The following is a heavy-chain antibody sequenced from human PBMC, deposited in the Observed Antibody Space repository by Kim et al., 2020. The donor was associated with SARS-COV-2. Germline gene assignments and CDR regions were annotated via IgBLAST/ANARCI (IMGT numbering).Heavy chain of an antibody. Sequence: SETLSLTCTVSGGSISSGGYYWSWIRQHPGQGLEWIGYIYYSASTYYNPSLKSRVTISLDTSKNQFSLKLSSVTAADTAVYYCARAPITMIVVVQAFDIWGQGTMVTVSS. CDR1: GGSISSGGYY. CDR3: ARAPITMIVVVQAFDI. CDR2: IYYSAST. D-gene: IGHD3-22*01. J-gene: IGHJ3*02. V-gene: IGHV4-31*03.